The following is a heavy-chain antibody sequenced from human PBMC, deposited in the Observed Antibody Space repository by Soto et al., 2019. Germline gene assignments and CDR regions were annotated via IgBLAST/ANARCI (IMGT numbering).Heavy chain of an antibody. V-gene: IGHV4-34*01. D-gene: IGHD2-8*02. J-gene: IGHJ4*02. CDR1: GGSFSGYY. CDR3: ARDTLTGLFDY. CDR2: INHSGST. Sequence: QVQLQQWGAGLLKPSETLSLTCAVYGGSFSGYYWTWIRQPPGTGLEWIGEINHSGSTNYNPSLKRRVAISVATSKNHFSLKLTSVTAAEPAVYYCARDTLTGLFDYWGQGTLVTVSS.